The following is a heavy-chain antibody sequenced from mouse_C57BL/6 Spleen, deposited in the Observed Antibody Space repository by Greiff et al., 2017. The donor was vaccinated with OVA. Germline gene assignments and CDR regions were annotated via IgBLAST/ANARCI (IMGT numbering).Heavy chain of an antibody. Sequence: VQLKQSGPELVKPGASVKMSCKASGYTFTDYNMHWVKQSHGKSLEWIGYINPNNGGTSYNQKFKGKATLTVNKSSSTAYMELRSLTSEDSAVYYCARGGYDLWFAYWGQGTLVTVSA. CDR3: ARGGYDLWFAY. CDR2: INPNNGGT. V-gene: IGHV1-22*01. D-gene: IGHD2-3*01. CDR1: GYTFTDYN. J-gene: IGHJ3*01.